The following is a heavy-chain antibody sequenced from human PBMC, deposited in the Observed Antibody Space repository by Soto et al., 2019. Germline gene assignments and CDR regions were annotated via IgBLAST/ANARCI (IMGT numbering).Heavy chain of an antibody. Sequence: QVQLVESGGGVVQPGRSLRLSCAASGFTFSSYGMHWVRQAPGKGLEWVAVIWYDGSNKYYADSVKGRFTISRDNSKNTLYLQMNSLRAEDTAVYYCAVSWITFGGAEAPSFAYWGQGTLVTVSS. J-gene: IGHJ4*02. CDR3: AVSWITFGGAEAPSFAY. CDR2: IWYDGSNK. V-gene: IGHV3-33*01. CDR1: GFTFSSYG. D-gene: IGHD3-16*01.